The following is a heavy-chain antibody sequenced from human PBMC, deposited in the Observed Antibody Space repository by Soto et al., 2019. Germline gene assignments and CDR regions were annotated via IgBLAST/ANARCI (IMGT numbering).Heavy chain of an antibody. D-gene: IGHD2-15*01. CDR3: ATLGYCSGGSCYPDY. J-gene: IGHJ4*02. CDR1: GGTFSSYA. Sequence: ASVKVSCKASGGTFSSYAISWVRPAPGLGFEWIGGIIPIFGTANYAQKFQGRVTITADESTSTAYMGLSSLRSEDTAVYYCATLGYCSGGSCYPDYWGQGTLVTVSS. CDR2: IIPIFGTA. V-gene: IGHV1-69*13.